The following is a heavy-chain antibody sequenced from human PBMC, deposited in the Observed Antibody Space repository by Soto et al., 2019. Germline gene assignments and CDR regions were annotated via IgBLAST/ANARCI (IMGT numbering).Heavy chain of an antibody. J-gene: IGHJ3*02. CDR1: GYTFTSYY. CDR3: ARVKKAAGPKDALDI. V-gene: IGHV1-46*01. CDR2: INPSGGST. D-gene: IGHD6-13*01. Sequence: ASVKVSCKASGYTFTSYYMHWVRQAPGQGLEWMGIINPSGGSTSYAQKFQGRVTMTRDTSTSTVCMELSSLRSEDTAVYYCARVKKAAGPKDALDIWGQGTMVTVS.